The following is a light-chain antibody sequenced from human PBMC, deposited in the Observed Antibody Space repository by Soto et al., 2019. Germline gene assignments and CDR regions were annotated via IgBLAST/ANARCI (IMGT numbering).Light chain of an antibody. CDR3: GTWDSSLSAWV. J-gene: IGLJ3*02. V-gene: IGLV1-51*01. CDR2: DNN. Sequence: QSVLTQPPSVSAAPGQKVTISCSGSSSNIGNNYVSWYQQRPGTAPKLLIYDNNNRPSGIPDRFSGSKSGTSATLAITGLQTGDEADYYCGTWDSSLSAWVFGGGTKLTVL. CDR1: SSNIGNNY.